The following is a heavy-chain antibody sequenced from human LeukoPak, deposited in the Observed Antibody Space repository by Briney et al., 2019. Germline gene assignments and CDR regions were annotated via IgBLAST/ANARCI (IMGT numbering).Heavy chain of an antibody. J-gene: IGHJ3*02. V-gene: IGHV3-21*01. CDR3: ARVGYDSSALTENAFDI. Sequence: GGSLRLSCAASGFTFSSYSMNWVRQAPGKGLEWVSSISSSSSYIYYADSVKGRFTISRDNAKNSLYLQMNRLRAEDTAVYYCARVGYDSSALTENAFDIWGQGTVVTVSS. D-gene: IGHD3-22*01. CDR2: ISSSSSYI. CDR1: GFTFSSYS.